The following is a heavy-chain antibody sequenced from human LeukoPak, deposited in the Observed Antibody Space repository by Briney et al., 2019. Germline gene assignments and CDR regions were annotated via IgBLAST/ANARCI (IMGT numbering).Heavy chain of an antibody. CDR2: IYYSGST. D-gene: IGHD2-2*02. Sequence: PSQTLSLTCTVSGGSISSGDYYWRWLRQPPGKGLEWIGYIYYSGSTYYNPSLKSRVTISVDTSKNQFSLKLSSVTAADTAVYYCATERGRYCSSTSCYRVGVYWGQGTLVTVSS. J-gene: IGHJ4*02. V-gene: IGHV4-30-4*08. CDR1: GGSISSGDYY. CDR3: ATERGRYCSSTSCYRVGVY.